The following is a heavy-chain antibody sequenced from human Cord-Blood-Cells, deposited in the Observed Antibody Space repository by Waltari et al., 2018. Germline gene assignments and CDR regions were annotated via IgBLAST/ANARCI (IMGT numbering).Heavy chain of an antibody. Sequence: WMGGIIPIFGTANYAQKFQGRVTITADESTSTAYMGLSSLRSEDTAVYYCAREGPGYCSSTSCYDAFDIWGQGTMVTVSS. CDR2: IIPIFGTA. V-gene: IGHV1-69*01. CDR3: AREGPGYCSSTSCYDAFDI. D-gene: IGHD2-2*01. J-gene: IGHJ3*02.